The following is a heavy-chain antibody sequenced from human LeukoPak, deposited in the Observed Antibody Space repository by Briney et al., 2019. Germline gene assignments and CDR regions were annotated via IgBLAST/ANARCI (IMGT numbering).Heavy chain of an antibody. D-gene: IGHD6-6*01. V-gene: IGHV3-21*01. J-gene: IGHJ4*02. Sequence: GGSLRLSCAASGFTFSSYSMNWVRQAPGKGLEWVSSISSSSSYIYYADSVKGRFTISRDNAKNSLYLQMNSLRAEDTAVYYCARDQGEQLVLKIFDYWGQGTLVTVSS. CDR3: ARDQGEQLVLKIFDY. CDR2: ISSSSSYI. CDR1: GFTFSSYS.